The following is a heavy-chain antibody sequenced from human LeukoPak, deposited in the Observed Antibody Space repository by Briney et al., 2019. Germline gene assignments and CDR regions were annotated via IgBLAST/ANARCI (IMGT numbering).Heavy chain of an antibody. V-gene: IGHV4-59*01. D-gene: IGHD6-13*01. CDR3: ARGSIAAAEGSHWFDP. CDR2: IYYSGST. CDR1: GGSLSSYY. Sequence: SETLSLTCTVSGGSLSSYYWSWIRPPPGKGLEWIGYIYYSGSTNYNPSLKSRVTISVDTSKNQFSLKLSSVTATGTAVYYCARGSIAAAEGSHWFDPWGQGTLVTVSS. J-gene: IGHJ5*02.